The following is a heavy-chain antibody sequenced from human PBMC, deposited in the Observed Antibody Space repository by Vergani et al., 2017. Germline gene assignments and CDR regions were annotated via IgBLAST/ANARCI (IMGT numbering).Heavy chain of an antibody. V-gene: IGHV1-46*03. D-gene: IGHD5-18*01. CDR3: ARPHGYILPPDPRRLYY. Sequence: QVLLVQSGAEVKKPGASVRVSCKTSGYTFTNYYIHWVRQAPGQGLEWMGIINPSGGSTTYAQQFKGRLTMTRDTSTSTVYMDLSNLRSEDTAVYYCARPHGYILPPDPRRLYYWGQGTLVTVSS. J-gene: IGHJ4*02. CDR1: GYTFTNYY. CDR2: INPSGGST.